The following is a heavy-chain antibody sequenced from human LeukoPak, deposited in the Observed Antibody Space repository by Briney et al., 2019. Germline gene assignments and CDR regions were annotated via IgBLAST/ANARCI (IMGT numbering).Heavy chain of an antibody. CDR1: GGPISSSNW. V-gene: IGHV4-4*02. CDR3: AREGSRFLLYNWFDP. CDR2: IYHSGST. Sequence: SETLSLTCAVSGGPISSSNWWSWVRQPPGKGLEWIGEIYHSGSTNYNPSLKSRVTISVDKSKNQFSLKLSSATAADTAVYYCAREGSRFLLYNWFDPWGQGTLVTVSS. J-gene: IGHJ5*02. D-gene: IGHD3-16*01.